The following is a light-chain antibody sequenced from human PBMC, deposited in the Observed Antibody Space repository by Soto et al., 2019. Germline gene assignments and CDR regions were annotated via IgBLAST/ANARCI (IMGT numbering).Light chain of an antibody. Sequence: QSALTQPPSASGSPGQSVTISCTGTSSDVGGYKYVSWYQHHPGKAPKLMIYEVTKRPSGVPDRFSGSKSGNTASLTVSGLQAADEADYYCSSYAGSNNYVLGTGTKVTVL. J-gene: IGLJ1*01. V-gene: IGLV2-8*01. CDR1: SSDVGGYKY. CDR2: EVT. CDR3: SSYAGSNNYV.